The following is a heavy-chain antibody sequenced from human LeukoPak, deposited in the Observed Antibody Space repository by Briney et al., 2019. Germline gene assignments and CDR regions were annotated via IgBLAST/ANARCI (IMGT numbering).Heavy chain of an antibody. V-gene: IGHV1-18*01. CDR1: VYNFGSYG. CDR3: ARSDYSDYDEYPLDY. Sequence: ASVKVSCKTSVYNFGSYGVTWVRQAPGQGLDWMGWISGDTGNTKYAKEFKGRVIVTTETSANTAFMELRSLRYADTAVYYCARSDYSDYDEYPLDYWGQGTLVTVSS. D-gene: IGHD4-11*01. CDR2: ISGDTGNT. J-gene: IGHJ4*02.